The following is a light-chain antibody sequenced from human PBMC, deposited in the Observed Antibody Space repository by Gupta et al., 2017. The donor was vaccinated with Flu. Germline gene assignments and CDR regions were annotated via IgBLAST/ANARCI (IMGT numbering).Light chain of an antibody. CDR3: CSYVSTHTLL. CDR2: DDV. J-gene: IGLJ3*02. V-gene: IGLV2-11*01. Sequence: SVSISCSGTINDVGCYRSVCWYQQSTGNAPKLMICDDVGRTSGIPRRFSGSKAGNTASMTIAGLQAEDEAEYYCCSYVSTHTLLFGGGTKLTVL. CDR1: INDVGCYRS.